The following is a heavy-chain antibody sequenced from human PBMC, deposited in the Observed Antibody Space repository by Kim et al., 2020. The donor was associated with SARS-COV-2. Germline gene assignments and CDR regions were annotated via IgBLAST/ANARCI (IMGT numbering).Heavy chain of an antibody. CDR3: ARLEVATGLSDY. D-gene: IGHD5-12*01. V-gene: IGHV5-51*01. Sequence: RYSPSVQGQVTSSADKSISTAYLRWSSLKASDTAMYYCARLEVATGLSDYWGQGTLVTVSS. J-gene: IGHJ4*02.